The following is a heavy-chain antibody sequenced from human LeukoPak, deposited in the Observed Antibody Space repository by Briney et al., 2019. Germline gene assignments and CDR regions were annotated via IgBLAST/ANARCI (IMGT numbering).Heavy chain of an antibody. D-gene: IGHD6-19*01. Sequence: PGGSLTLSCAASGFTFSTYWMHWVRQAPGKGLVWVSRINSDGRSTAYADFVKGRFTISRDNAKNTLYLQMNSLRAEDTAVYYCAREGTSGWYYFDYWGQGTLVTVSS. CDR1: GFTFSTYW. V-gene: IGHV3-74*01. CDR2: INSDGRST. CDR3: AREGTSGWYYFDY. J-gene: IGHJ4*02.